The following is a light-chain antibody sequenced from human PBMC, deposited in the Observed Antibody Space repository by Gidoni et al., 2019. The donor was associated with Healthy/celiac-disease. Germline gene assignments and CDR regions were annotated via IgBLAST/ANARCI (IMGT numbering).Light chain of an antibody. Sequence: DILMTHSPDSLAVSLGERATINCKSSQSVLYSSNNKNYLAWYQQKPGQPPKLLIYWASTRESGVPDRFSGSGSGTDFTLTISSLQAEDVAVYYCQQYYSTPFFGPGTKVDIK. CDR2: WAS. V-gene: IGKV4-1*01. J-gene: IGKJ3*01. CDR3: QQYYSTPF. CDR1: QSVLYSSNNKNY.